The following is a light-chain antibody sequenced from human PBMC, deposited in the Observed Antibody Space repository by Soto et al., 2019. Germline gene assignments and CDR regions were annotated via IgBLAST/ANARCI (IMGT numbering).Light chain of an antibody. Sequence: QSALTQPPSASGSPGQSVTISCTGTSSDVGDYNFVSWYQQHPGKAPKLMIYEVSERPSGVPDRFSGSKSGNTASLTVSGLQAEDEADYYCSSFSGSNNYVFGTGTQLTVL. J-gene: IGLJ1*01. CDR3: SSFSGSNNYV. V-gene: IGLV2-8*01. CDR2: EVS. CDR1: SSDVGDYNF.